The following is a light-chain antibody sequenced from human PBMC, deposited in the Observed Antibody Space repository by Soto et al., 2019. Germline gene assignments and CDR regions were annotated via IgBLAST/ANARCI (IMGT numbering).Light chain of an antibody. CDR3: QQHNSYPAT. CDR2: MAS. V-gene: IGKV1-5*03. CDR1: QSISTW. J-gene: IGKJ1*01. Sequence: DIQMTQSPSTLSASVGDRVTITCRASQSISTWLAWYQQKPGKAPKLLIYMASTLESGVPSRFIGSASGTEFTLTISSLQPDDFATYYCQQHNSYPATFGQGTKVEIK.